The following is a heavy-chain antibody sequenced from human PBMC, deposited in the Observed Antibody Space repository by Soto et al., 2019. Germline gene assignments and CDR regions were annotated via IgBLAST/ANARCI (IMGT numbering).Heavy chain of an antibody. CDR3: VKDHCGGDCYSNPYFDY. CDR1: GFTFSTYG. J-gene: IGHJ4*02. V-gene: IGHV3-33*06. CDR2: IWYEGSKK. D-gene: IGHD2-21*02. Sequence: QVQVVESGGGVVQPGRSLRLSCAASGFTFSTYGIHWVRHAPGKGLEWLAVIWYEGSKKYYADSVQGRFTISRDNSKNTGDLQMNSLRVEDTAVYYCVKDHCGGDCYSNPYFDYWGQGTLVTVSS.